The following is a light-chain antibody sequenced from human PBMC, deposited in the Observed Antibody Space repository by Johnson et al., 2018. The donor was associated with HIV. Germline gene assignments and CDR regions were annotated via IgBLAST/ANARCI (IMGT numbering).Light chain of an antibody. CDR1: SSNIGNNY. Sequence: QSVLTQPPSVSAAPGQKVTISCSTSSSNIGNNYVSWYQQLPGTAPKLLIYENNKRPSGIPDRFSGSKSGTSATLGITGLQTGAEADYYCGTWDSSLSVYVFGSGTRLTVL. V-gene: IGLV1-51*02. CDR2: ENN. J-gene: IGLJ1*01. CDR3: GTWDSSLSVYV.